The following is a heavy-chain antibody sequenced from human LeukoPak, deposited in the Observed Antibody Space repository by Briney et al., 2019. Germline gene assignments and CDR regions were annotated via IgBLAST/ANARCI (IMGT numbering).Heavy chain of an antibody. D-gene: IGHD1-26*01. Sequence: SQTLSFTCTGSGGSISSGSYYWSSIRQPPGKGLEWIGRIYTSGSTNYTPSLKSRVTISVDTSKNQFSLKLSSVTAADTAVYYCARVGSGSYDYWGQGTLVTVSS. V-gene: IGHV4-61*02. CDR1: GGSISSGSYY. CDR3: ARVGSGSYDY. CDR2: IYTSGST. J-gene: IGHJ4*02.